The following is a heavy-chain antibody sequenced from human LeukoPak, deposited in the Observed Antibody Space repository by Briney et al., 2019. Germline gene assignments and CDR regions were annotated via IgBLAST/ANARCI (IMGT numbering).Heavy chain of an antibody. CDR1: GYTLTELS. CDR2: FDPEDGET. J-gene: IGHJ4*02. V-gene: IGHV1-24*01. CDR3: ATDLYCSGGSCSFGLVDY. D-gene: IGHD2-15*01. Sequence: ASVKVSCKVSGYTLTELSMHWVRQAPGKGLEWMGGFDPEDGETIYAQKFQGRVTMTEDTSTDTAYMELSSLRSEDTAVYYCATDLYCSGGSCSFGLVDYWGQGTLVTVSS.